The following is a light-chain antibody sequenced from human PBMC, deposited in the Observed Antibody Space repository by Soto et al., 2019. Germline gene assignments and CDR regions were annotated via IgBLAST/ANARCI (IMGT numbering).Light chain of an antibody. CDR2: GAC. V-gene: IGKV3-20*01. J-gene: IGKJ1*01. CDR3: QQYGSSGT. Sequence: EIVLTQSPGTLSLSPGERATLSCRASQSVSNNYLAWYQQKPGQAPRLLIYGACNRATGIPDRFSGSGSGTDFTHTISRLEPEDFAVYYCQQYGSSGTFGQGTKVEIK. CDR1: QSVSNNY.